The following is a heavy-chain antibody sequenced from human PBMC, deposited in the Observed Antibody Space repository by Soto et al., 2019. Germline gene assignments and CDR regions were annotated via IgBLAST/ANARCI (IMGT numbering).Heavy chain of an antibody. J-gene: IGHJ4*02. D-gene: IGHD4-17*01. CDR3: VRTQTSVTTYYFDY. V-gene: IGHV4-30-4*01. CDR1: GGSISSVDYY. Sequence: PSETLSLTCTVSGGSISSVDYYWSWIRQPPGKGPEWIGYIYYSGSTYYNPSLKSRLTISVDTSKNQFSLRLSSVTAADTAVYYCVRTQTSVTTYYFDYWGQGTLVTVS. CDR2: IYYSGST.